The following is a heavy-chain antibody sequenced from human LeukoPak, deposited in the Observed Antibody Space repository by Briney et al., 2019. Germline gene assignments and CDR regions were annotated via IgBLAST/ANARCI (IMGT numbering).Heavy chain of an antibody. CDR1: GFAFSSYG. CDR2: IWYDGSNK. D-gene: IGHD6-19*01. J-gene: IGHJ3*02. CDR3: ARGYSSASAAFDI. Sequence: GGSLRLSCAASGFAFSSYGIHWVRQAPGKGLEWVALIWYDGSNKYYAESVKGRFTISRDNSKNTLYLQMNSLRAEDTAVCYCARGYSSASAAFDIWGQGTMVTVSS. V-gene: IGHV3-33*01.